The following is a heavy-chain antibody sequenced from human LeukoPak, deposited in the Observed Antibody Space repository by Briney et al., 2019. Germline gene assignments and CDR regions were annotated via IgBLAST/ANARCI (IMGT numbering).Heavy chain of an antibody. CDR1: GFTFSSYS. CDR3: ARAQDIVVVVAATHAYYYYGMDV. D-gene: IGHD2-15*01. J-gene: IGHJ6*02. Sequence: GGSLRLSCAASGFTFSSYSMNWVRQAPGKGLEWVSSISSSSSYIYYADSVKGRFTISRDNAKSSLYLQMNSLRAEDTAVYYCARAQDIVVVVAATHAYYYYGMDVWGQGTTVTVSS. V-gene: IGHV3-21*01. CDR2: ISSSSSYI.